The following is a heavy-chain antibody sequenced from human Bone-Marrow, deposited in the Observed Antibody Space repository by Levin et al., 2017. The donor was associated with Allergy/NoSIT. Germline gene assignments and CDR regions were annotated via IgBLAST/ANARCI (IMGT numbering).Heavy chain of an antibody. D-gene: IGHD4-11*01. CDR1: GASISSGGYY. J-gene: IGHJ2*01. Sequence: LRLSCTVSGASISSGGYYWSWVRQHPGKGLEWIGFIFYSGSTSYNPSLRSRFTISVDTSKNQFSLSLSSVTAADTAVYYCARIGHDYRGDWYFDLWGRGTLVTVSS. CDR2: IFYSGST. V-gene: IGHV4-31*03. CDR3: ARIGHDYRGDWYFDL.